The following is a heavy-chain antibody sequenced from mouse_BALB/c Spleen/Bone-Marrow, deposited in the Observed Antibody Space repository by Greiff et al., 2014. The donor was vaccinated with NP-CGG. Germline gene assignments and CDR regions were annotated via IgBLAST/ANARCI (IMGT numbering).Heavy chain of an antibody. J-gene: IGHJ2*01. Sequence: VKLMESGPGLVAPSQSLSITCTVSGISLTSYGVHWVRQPPGKGLEWLGVIWAGGSTNYNSTLMSRLTISKDNSKSQVFLKMNSPQTDDTAMYYCARYYYGFLDYWGQGTTLTVSS. CDR3: ARYYYGFLDY. CDR2: IWAGGST. V-gene: IGHV2-9*02. CDR1: GISLTSYG. D-gene: IGHD1-2*01.